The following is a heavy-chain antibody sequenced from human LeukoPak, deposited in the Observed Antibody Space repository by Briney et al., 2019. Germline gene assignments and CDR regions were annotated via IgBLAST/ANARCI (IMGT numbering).Heavy chain of an antibody. J-gene: IGHJ4*02. CDR2: INPNNGGT. Sequence: GASVKVSRKASGYTFTGYYMHWVRQAPGQGLEWMGWINPNNGGTHYAQKFQGRVTMTRDTSISTAYMELSRLRSDDTAVYYCAREPGDGGYDNFDYWGQGTLVTVSS. CDR1: GYTFTGYY. V-gene: IGHV1-2*02. D-gene: IGHD5-12*01. CDR3: AREPGDGGYDNFDY.